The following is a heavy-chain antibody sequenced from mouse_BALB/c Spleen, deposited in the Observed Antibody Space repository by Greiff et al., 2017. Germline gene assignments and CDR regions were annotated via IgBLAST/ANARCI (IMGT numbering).Heavy chain of an antibody. Sequence: QVQLKQPGAELVMPGASVKMSCKASGYTFTDYWMHWVKQRPGQGLEWIGAIDTSDSYTSYNQKFKGKATLTVDESSSTAYMQLSSLTSEDSAVYYCARYYYGSTYYFDYWGQGTTLTVSS. CDR1: GYTFTDYW. V-gene: IGHV1-69*01. D-gene: IGHD1-1*01. CDR2: IDTSDSYT. J-gene: IGHJ2*01. CDR3: ARYYYGSTYYFDY.